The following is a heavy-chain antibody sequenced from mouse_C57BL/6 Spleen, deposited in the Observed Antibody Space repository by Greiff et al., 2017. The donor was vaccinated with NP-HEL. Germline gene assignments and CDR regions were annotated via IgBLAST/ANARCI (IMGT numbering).Heavy chain of an antibody. D-gene: IGHD1-1*01. CDR2: IHPNSGST. V-gene: IGHV1-64*01. CDR3: AREGDYYYGSHFDY. CDR1: GYTFTSYW. J-gene: IGHJ2*01. Sequence: QVQLQQPGAELVKPGASVKLSCKASGYTFTSYWMHWVKQRPGQGLEWIGMIHPNSGSTNYNEKFKSKATLTVDKSSSTAYMQLSSLTSEDSAVYYCAREGDYYYGSHFDYWGQGTTLTVSS.